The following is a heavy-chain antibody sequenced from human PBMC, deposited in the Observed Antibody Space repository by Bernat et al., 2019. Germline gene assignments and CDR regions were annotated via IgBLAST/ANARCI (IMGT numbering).Heavy chain of an antibody. Sequence: QLQLQESGPGLVKPSETLSLTCTVSGVSISSSSYYWGWIRQPPGKGLEWIGSIYYSGSTYYNPSLKSRVTISVDRSKNQFTLKLRSVTAEDTAVYYCARLWSGSYPPGRYYYGMDVWGQGTTVTVSS. CDR3: ARLWSGSYPPGRYYYGMDV. J-gene: IGHJ6*02. CDR2: IYYSGST. V-gene: IGHV4-39*01. CDR1: GVSISSSSYY. D-gene: IGHD1-26*01.